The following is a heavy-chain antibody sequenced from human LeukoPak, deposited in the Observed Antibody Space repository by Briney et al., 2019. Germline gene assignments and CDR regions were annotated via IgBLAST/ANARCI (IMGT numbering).Heavy chain of an antibody. CDR2: INSDGSST. J-gene: IGHJ4*02. V-gene: IGHV3-74*01. D-gene: IGHD6-25*01. CDR3: ARGYSSGNFDY. CDR1: GFTFSSYW. Sequence: GGSLRLSCAASGFTFSSYWMHWVRRAPGKGLVWVSRINSDGSSTSYADSVKGRFTISRDNAKNTLYLQMNSLRAEDTAVYYCARGYSSGNFDYWGQGTLVTVSS.